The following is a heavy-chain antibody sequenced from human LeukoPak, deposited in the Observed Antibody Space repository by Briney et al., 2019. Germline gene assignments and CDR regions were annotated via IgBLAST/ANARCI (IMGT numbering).Heavy chain of an antibody. CDR3: ARQNSYGSYYYYGMDV. J-gene: IGHJ6*02. Sequence: GGSLRLSCAASGFTFSSYAMSWVRQAPGKGLEWVSYISSSGSTIYYADSVKGRFTISRDNAKNSLYLQMNSLRAEDTAVYYCARQNSYGSYYYYGMDVWGQGTTVTVSS. CDR2: ISSSGSTI. V-gene: IGHV3-48*04. CDR1: GFTFSSYA. D-gene: IGHD5-18*01.